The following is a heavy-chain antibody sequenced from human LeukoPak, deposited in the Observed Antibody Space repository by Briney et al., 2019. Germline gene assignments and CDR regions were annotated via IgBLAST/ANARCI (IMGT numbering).Heavy chain of an antibody. CDR1: RFRFSSYW. Sequence: GGSLRLSCRASRFRFSSYWMAWVRQAPGKGLEGVANINQEEDEKYYLDSVEGRFTISRDNANNSLYLQMNSLRVEDTAVYYCARVSRRPGYSGYDLPLDYWGQGTLVTVSS. CDR2: INQEEDEK. V-gene: IGHV3-7*01. J-gene: IGHJ4*02. D-gene: IGHD5-12*01. CDR3: ARVSRRPGYSGYDLPLDY.